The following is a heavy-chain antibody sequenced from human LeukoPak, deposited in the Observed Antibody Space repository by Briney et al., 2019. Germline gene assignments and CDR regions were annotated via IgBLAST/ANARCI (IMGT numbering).Heavy chain of an antibody. CDR2: ISSSSSTI. D-gene: IGHD1-26*01. CDR1: GFTFSSYA. CDR3: ATSGSYRFDY. J-gene: IGHJ4*02. Sequence: GGSLRLSCSASGFTFSSYAMHWVRQAPGKGLEWVSYISSSSSTIYYADSVKGRFTISRDNAQNSLYLQMNSLRDEDTAVYYCATSGSYRFDYWGQGTLVTVSS. V-gene: IGHV3-48*02.